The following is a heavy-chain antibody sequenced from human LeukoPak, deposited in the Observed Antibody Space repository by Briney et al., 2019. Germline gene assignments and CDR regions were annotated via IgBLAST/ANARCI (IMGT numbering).Heavy chain of an antibody. V-gene: IGHV1-2*02. D-gene: IGHD3-9*01. CDR2: INPNSGGT. Sequence: ASVKVSCTASGYTFTGYYMHWVRQAPGQGLEWMGWINPNSGGTNYAQKFQGRVTMTRDTSISTAYMELSRLRSDDTAVYYCARVGYDILTGWLYYGMDVWGQGTTVTVSS. J-gene: IGHJ6*02. CDR1: GYTFTGYY. CDR3: ARVGYDILTGWLYYGMDV.